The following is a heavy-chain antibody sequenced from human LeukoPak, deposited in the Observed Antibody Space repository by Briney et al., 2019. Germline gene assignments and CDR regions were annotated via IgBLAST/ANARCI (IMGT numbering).Heavy chain of an antibody. CDR1: GGSISSSSYY. V-gene: IGHV4-39*07. Sequence: SETLSLTCTVSGGSISSSSYYWGWIRQPPGKGLEWIGSIYYSGSTYYNPFLKSRVTISVDTSKNQFSLKLSSVTAADTAVYYCARDEGTYSSAYIDYWGQGTLVTVSS. J-gene: IGHJ4*02. D-gene: IGHD6-19*01. CDR2: IYYSGST. CDR3: ARDEGTYSSAYIDY.